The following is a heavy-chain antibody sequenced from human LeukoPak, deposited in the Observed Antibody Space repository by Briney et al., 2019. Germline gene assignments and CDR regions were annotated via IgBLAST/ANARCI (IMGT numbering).Heavy chain of an antibody. CDR1: GFTFRSSG. V-gene: IGHV3-30*18. J-gene: IGHJ4*02. CDR3: AKDFGGWTEY. Sequence: GGSLRLSCAASGFTFRSSGMRWVRQAPGKGLEWVALIAYDGSEKYYADSVKGRFTISRDNSRNTLSLQINSLRAEDTAVYYCAKDFGGWTEYWGQGTLVTVSS. D-gene: IGHD3-3*01. CDR2: IAYDGSEK.